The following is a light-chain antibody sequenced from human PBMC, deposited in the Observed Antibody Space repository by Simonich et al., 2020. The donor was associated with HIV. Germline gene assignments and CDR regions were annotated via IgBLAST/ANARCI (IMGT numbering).Light chain of an antibody. CDR3: QQYNNWPLTWT. Sequence: EIVLTQSPGTLSLSPGERATLSCRASQSGSSSYLAWYQQKPGLAHMLLGYDASSRATGMSARFIGSGSGTEFTLTISSLQSEDFAVYYCQQYNNWPLTWTFGQGTKVEIK. CDR2: DAS. V-gene: IGKV3-15*01. J-gene: IGKJ1*01. CDR1: QSGSSSY.